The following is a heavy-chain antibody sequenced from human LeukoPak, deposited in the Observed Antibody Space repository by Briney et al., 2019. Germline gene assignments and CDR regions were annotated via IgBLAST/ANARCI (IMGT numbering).Heavy chain of an antibody. Sequence: GASVKVSCKASGGTFSSYAISWVRQAPGQGLEWMGGIIPIFGTANYAQKFQGRVTITADESTSTAYMELSSLRSEDTAVYNCARGTIFGVASTPDVWGQGTTVTVSS. CDR2: IIPIFGTA. D-gene: IGHD3-3*01. CDR1: GGTFSSYA. CDR3: ARGTIFGVASTPDV. J-gene: IGHJ6*02. V-gene: IGHV1-69*01.